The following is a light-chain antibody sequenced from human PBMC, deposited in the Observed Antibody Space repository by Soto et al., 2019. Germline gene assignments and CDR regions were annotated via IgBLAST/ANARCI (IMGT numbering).Light chain of an antibody. J-gene: IGLJ1*01. CDR2: EVT. CDR3: SSYSATNTLV. V-gene: IGLV2-14*01. CDR1: SSDVGDYPY. Sequence: QAVRTQPASVSGSPGQSITISCTGTSSDVGDYPYVSWYQQHPGKVPKLIIYEVTNRPSGVTSRFSGSKSENTASLTISGLQAEDEADYYCSSYSATNTLVFGSGTKVTVL.